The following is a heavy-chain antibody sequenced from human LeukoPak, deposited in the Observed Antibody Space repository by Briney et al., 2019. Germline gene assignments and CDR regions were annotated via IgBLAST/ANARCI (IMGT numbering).Heavy chain of an antibody. CDR3: AKDDALYSSGWYVRGDFDY. CDR1: GFTFSSYW. D-gene: IGHD6-19*01. J-gene: IGHJ4*02. Sequence: GGSLRLSCAASGFTFSSYWMHWVRQAPGKGLVWVSRISGDESSTSYADSVKGRFTISRDNSKNTLYLQMNSLRAEDTAVYYCAKDDALYSSGWYVRGDFDYWGQGTLVTVSP. V-gene: IGHV3-74*01. CDR2: ISGDESST.